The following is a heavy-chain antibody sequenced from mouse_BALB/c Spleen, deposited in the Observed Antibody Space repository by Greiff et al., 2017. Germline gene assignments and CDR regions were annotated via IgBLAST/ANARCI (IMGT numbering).Heavy chain of an antibody. J-gene: IGHJ1*01. CDR3: ARRSYYYGSNPYFDV. CDR1: GYTFSSYW. V-gene: IGHV1-9*01. Sequence: LQESGAELMKPGASVKISCKATGYTFSSYWIEWVKQRPGHGLEWIGEILPGSGSTNYNEKFKGKATFTADTSSNTAYMQLSSLTSEDSAVYYCARRSYYYGSNPYFDVWGAGTTVTVSS. D-gene: IGHD1-1*01. CDR2: ILPGSGST.